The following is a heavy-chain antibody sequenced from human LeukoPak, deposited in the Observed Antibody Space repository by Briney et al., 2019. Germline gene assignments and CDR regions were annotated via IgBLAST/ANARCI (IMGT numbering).Heavy chain of an antibody. CDR3: ARGGYCSGGSCYLGSSWFDP. Sequence: GGSLRLSCEASGFTFSRYDMHWVRQATGKGLEWVSAIGTAGDTYYPGSVKGRFTISRENAKHSLYLQMNSLRAGDTAVYYCARGGYCSGGSCYLGSSWFDPWGQGTLVTVSS. J-gene: IGHJ5*02. CDR2: IGTAGDT. D-gene: IGHD2-15*01. V-gene: IGHV3-13*01. CDR1: GFTFSRYD.